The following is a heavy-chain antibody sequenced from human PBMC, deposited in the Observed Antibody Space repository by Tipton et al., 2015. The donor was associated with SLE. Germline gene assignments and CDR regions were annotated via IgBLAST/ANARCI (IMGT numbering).Heavy chain of an antibody. V-gene: IGHV4-34*01. CDR2: INHSGST. CDR1: GGSFSGYY. Sequence: GSLRLSCAVYGGSFSGYYWSWIRQPPGKGLEWIGEINHSGSTNYNPSLKSRVTISVDRSKNQFSLNLSSVSAADTAVYYCARVRPGAGGVAFDIWGQGTMVTVSS. J-gene: IGHJ3*02. CDR3: ARVRPGAGGVAFDI. D-gene: IGHD3-16*01.